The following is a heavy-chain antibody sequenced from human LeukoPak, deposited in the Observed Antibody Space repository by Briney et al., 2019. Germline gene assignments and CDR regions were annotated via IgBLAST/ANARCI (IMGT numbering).Heavy chain of an antibody. D-gene: IGHD3-10*01. Sequence: ASVKVSCKASGYTFTSYGISWVRQAPGQGLEWMGWTSAYNGNTNYAQKLQGRVTMTTDTSTSTAYMELRSLRSDDTAVYYCAGASYYYGSGSYYTRSFNWFDPWGQGTLVTVSS. J-gene: IGHJ5*02. V-gene: IGHV1-18*01. CDR2: TSAYNGNT. CDR1: GYTFTSYG. CDR3: AGASYYYGSGSYYTRSFNWFDP.